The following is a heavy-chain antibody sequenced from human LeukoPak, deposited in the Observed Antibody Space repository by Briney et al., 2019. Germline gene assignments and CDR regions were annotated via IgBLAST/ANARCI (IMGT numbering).Heavy chain of an antibody. V-gene: IGHV4-61*02. J-gene: IGHJ6*03. Sequence: SQTLSLTCTVSGGSISSGSYYWSWIRQPAGKGLEWIGRIYTSGSTNYNPSLKSRVTISVDTSKNQFSLKLSSVTAADTAVYYCARAPYFVVVPAAPGYYYYMDVWGKGTTVTVSS. CDR1: GGSISSGSYY. CDR3: ARAPYFVVVPAAPGYYYYMDV. D-gene: IGHD2-2*01. CDR2: IYTSGST.